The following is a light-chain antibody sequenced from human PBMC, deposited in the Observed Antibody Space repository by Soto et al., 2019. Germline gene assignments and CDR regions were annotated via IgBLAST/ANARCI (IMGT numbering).Light chain of an antibody. CDR1: NIGSTS. J-gene: IGLJ1*01. CDR2: DDN. Sequence: SYELTQPPSVSVAPGQTARITCGGNNIGSTSVHWYKQSPGQAPVLVVYDDNDRTSGIPERFSGFNSENTATLNITRVEAGDEADYYCQVWNISTDHYAFGTGTKVTVL. CDR3: QVWNISTDHYA. V-gene: IGLV3-21*02.